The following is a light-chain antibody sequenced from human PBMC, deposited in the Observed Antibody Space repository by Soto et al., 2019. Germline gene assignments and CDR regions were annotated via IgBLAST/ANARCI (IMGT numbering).Light chain of an antibody. CDR1: INDVGGYNY. V-gene: IGLV2-8*01. J-gene: IGLJ2*01. CDR2: EVV. CDR3: CSYAGHTNVL. Sequence: QSALTQPPSASGSPGQSVTISCTGTINDVGGYNYVSWYQQYPGEAPKLMLYEVVKRPSGVPDRFSGSKSGNTASLTVSGLQAEDEADYYCCSYAGHTNVLFGGGTKLTVL.